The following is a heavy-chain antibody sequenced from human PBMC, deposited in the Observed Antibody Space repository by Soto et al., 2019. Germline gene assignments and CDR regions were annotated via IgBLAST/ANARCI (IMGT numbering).Heavy chain of an antibody. CDR3: APLGTSLTGVGY. CDR2: ISGSSGSI. J-gene: IGHJ4*02. Sequence: GGSLRRSCTASGFTFSSHFMSWVRQAPGKGLEWVSAISGSSGSINYADSVKGRFTISRDNSKNTLYLQMNSLRAEDTAVYYCAPLGTSLTGVGYWGQIPLVTFST. D-gene: IGHD1-26*01. V-gene: IGHV3-23*01. CDR1: GFTFSSHF.